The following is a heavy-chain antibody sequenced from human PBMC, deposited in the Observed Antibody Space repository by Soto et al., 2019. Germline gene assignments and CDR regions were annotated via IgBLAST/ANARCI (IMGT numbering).Heavy chain of an antibody. CDR2: IWYDGSNK. D-gene: IGHD3-16*02. V-gene: IGHV3-33*01. Sequence: PGGSLRLSCAASGFTFSSYGMHWVRQAPGKGLEWVAVIWYDGSNKYYADSVKGRFTISRDNSKNTLYLQMNSLRAEDTAVYYCARCGDDYVWGSYRYGYYYGMDVWGQGTTVTVSS. CDR1: GFTFSSYG. J-gene: IGHJ6*02. CDR3: ARCGDDYVWGSYRYGYYYGMDV.